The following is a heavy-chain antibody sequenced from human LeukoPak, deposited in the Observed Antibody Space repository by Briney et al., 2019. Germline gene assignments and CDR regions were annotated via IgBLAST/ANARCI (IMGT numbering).Heavy chain of an antibody. CDR3: ARVDSGSYSIDY. J-gene: IGHJ4*02. V-gene: IGHV1-2*02. D-gene: IGHD1-26*01. CDR1: GYTFTGYY. Sequence: ASVKASCKASGYTFTGYYMHWVRQAPGQGLEWMGWINPNSGGTNYAQKFQGRVTMTRDTSISTAYMELSRLRSDDAAVYYCARVDSGSYSIDYWGQGTLVTVSS. CDR2: INPNSGGT.